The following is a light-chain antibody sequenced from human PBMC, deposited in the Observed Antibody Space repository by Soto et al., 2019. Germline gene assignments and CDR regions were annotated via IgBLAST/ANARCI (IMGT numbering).Light chain of an antibody. Sequence: DIQMTQSPSTLSASVGDRVTITCRASQSISSWLAWYQQKPGKAPKILIYDASSLESGVPSRFSGSGSGTEFTLTISSLQPDDVATYYCQQYNSYSRDTFGQDQAGDQT. CDR3: QQYNSYSRDT. CDR1: QSISSW. CDR2: DAS. V-gene: IGKV1-5*01. J-gene: IGKJ2*01.